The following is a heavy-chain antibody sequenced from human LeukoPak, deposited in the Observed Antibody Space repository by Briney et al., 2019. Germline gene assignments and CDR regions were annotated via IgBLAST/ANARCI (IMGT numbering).Heavy chain of an antibody. Sequence: GGSLRLSCAASGLPFPNAWMNWVRLAPGKGLEWVGRIKSNLDGGTVDYIAPVKGRFTISRDDSTHTLYLQLNSLKTEDTAMYYCMSDPLIQVGVDYWGQGTLVTVSS. V-gene: IGHV3-15*01. CDR2: IKSNLDGGTV. J-gene: IGHJ4*02. CDR3: MSDPLIQVGVDY. CDR1: GLPFPNAW. D-gene: IGHD4-17*01.